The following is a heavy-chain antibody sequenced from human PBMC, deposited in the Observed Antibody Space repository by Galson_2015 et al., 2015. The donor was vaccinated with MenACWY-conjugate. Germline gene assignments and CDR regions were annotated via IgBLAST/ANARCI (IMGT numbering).Heavy chain of an antibody. CDR1: GFTFSNYW. J-gene: IGHJ6*02. CDR3: ATLNYFAMDV. V-gene: IGHV3-7*03. CDR2: IKKDGSEE. Sequence: SLRLSCAASGFTFSNYWMSWVRQAPGKGLEWVASIKKDGSEEYYEGSVKGRFTISRDNARSSLHLQLNSLRAEDTAVYYCATLNYFAMDVWGQGTTVTVSS.